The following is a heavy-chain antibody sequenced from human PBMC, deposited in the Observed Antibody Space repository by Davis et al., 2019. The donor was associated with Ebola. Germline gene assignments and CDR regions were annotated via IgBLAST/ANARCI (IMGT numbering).Heavy chain of an antibody. Sequence: SETLSLTCTVSGGSIISSSSYWGWIRQPPRKGLEWIGSIYYSGITYYNPSLKSRVTISVDTSKNQFSLKLRSVTAADTAVYYCARVGRYCSGGSCYLYYYYGMDVWGKGTTVTVSS. CDR1: GGSIISSSSY. D-gene: IGHD2-15*01. J-gene: IGHJ6*04. V-gene: IGHV4-39*01. CDR2: IYYSGIT. CDR3: ARVGRYCSGGSCYLYYYYGMDV.